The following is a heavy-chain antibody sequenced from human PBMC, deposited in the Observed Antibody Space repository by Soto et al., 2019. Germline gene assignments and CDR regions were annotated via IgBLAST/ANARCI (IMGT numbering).Heavy chain of an antibody. CDR2: INHSGST. CDR1: GGSFSGYY. V-gene: IGHV4-34*01. Sequence: SETLSLTCTVYGGSFSGYYWSWIRPPPGKGLEWIGDINHSGSTNYNPSLKSRVTISVDTSKNQLSLKLSSVTAADTAVYYCARGPPDYDSSGYYPDYWGQGTLVTVSS. D-gene: IGHD3-22*01. J-gene: IGHJ4*02. CDR3: ARGPPDYDSSGYYPDY.